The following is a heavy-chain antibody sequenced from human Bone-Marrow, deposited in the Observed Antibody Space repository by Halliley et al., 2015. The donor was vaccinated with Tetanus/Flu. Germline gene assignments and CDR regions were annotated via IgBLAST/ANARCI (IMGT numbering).Heavy chain of an antibody. D-gene: IGHD3-9*01. Sequence: SLRLSCAASEFIFKSYGMHWVRQAPGAALEWVAHIKYDGSIEDYVDSVKGRFTISRDNSKDTLDLHMNSLRTEDTAVYYCARDHEVRALRYFEWLLYGAFDYWGQGTLITVTS. V-gene: IGHV3-30*03. J-gene: IGHJ4*02. CDR2: IKYDGSIE. CDR3: ARDHEVRALRYFEWLLYGAFDY. CDR1: EFIFKSYG.